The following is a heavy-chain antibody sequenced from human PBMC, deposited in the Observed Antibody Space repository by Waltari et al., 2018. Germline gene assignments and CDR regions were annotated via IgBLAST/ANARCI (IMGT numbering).Heavy chain of an antibody. CDR3: AREEGRYYNFWNGYYAFDN. V-gene: IGHV4-61*02. CDR1: GDSISNGSSN. D-gene: IGHD3-3*01. J-gene: IGHJ4*02. CDR2: IYNSGGV. Sequence: QVQLQESGPGLVKPSQTLSLTCTVSGDSISNGSSNWSWIRQPAGKRLKWIGRIYNSGGVNHTPSLKSRVTISIDTSKNQFSLDLRSVTAADTAIYYCAREEGRYYNFWNGYYAFDNWGQGTLVTVSS.